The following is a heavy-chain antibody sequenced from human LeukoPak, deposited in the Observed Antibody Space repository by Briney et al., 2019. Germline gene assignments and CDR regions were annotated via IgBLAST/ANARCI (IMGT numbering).Heavy chain of an antibody. D-gene: IGHD3-16*01. CDR2: ISSNGGST. V-gene: IGHV3-64D*06. Sequence: GGSLRLSCAASGFTFSSYGMHWVRQAPGKGLEYVSAISSNGGSTYYADSVKGRFTISRDNSKNTLYLQMSSLRAEDTAVYYCVKDVPRFGEPPFDPWGQGTLVTVSS. CDR1: GFTFSSYG. J-gene: IGHJ5*02. CDR3: VKDVPRFGEPPFDP.